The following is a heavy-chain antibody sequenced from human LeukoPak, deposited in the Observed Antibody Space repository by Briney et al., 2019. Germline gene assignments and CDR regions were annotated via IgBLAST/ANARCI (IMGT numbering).Heavy chain of an antibody. CDR1: GFTFSSYG. V-gene: IGHV3-23*01. J-gene: IGHJ6*03. CDR2: ISGSGGST. Sequence: GGTLRLSCAASGFTFSSYGMSWVRQAPGKGLEWVSAISGSGGSTYYADSVKGRFTISRDNSKNTLYLQMNSLRAEDTAVYYCATRGIQLFGNYYMDVWGKGTTVTISS. D-gene: IGHD5-18*01. CDR3: ATRGIQLFGNYYMDV.